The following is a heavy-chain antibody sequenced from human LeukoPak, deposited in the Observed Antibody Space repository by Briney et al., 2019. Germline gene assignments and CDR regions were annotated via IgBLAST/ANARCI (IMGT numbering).Heavy chain of an antibody. CDR2: ISSSSSYI. CDR3: AREASGSDPNFDY. D-gene: IGHD3-10*01. J-gene: IGHJ4*02. CDR1: GFTFSSYS. Sequence: TGGSLRLSCAASGFTFSSYSMNWVRQAPGKGLEWVSSISSSSSYIYYADSVKGRFTISRDNAKNSLYLQMNSLRAEDTAVYYCAREASGSDPNFDYWGQGTLVTVSS. V-gene: IGHV3-21*01.